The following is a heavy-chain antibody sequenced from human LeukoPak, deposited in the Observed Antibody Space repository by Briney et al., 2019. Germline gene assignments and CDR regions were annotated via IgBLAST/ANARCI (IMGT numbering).Heavy chain of an antibody. V-gene: IGHV4-34*01. Sequence: PSETLSLTCAVYGGSFSGYYWSWIRQPPGKGLEWIGEINHSGSTNYNPSLKSRVTTSVDTSKNQFSLKLSSVTAADTAVYYCARLVGATTTTNWFDPWGQGTLVTVSS. J-gene: IGHJ5*02. D-gene: IGHD1-26*01. CDR3: ARLVGATTTTNWFDP. CDR2: INHSGST. CDR1: GGSFSGYY.